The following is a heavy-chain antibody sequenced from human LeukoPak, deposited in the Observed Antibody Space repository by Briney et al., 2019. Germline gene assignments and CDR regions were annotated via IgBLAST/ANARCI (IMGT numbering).Heavy chain of an antibody. CDR3: ARTYSSGWYGGDAFDI. CDR1: GFTFSTYW. CDR2: IKQDGSEK. D-gene: IGHD6-19*01. V-gene: IGHV3-7*02. J-gene: IGHJ3*02. Sequence: SGGSLRLSCAASGFTFSTYWMNWVRQAPGKGLEWVANIKQDGSEKYYVDSVKGRFTISRDNAKNSLYLQTNSLRAEDTAVYYCARTYSSGWYGGDAFDIWGQGTMVTVSS.